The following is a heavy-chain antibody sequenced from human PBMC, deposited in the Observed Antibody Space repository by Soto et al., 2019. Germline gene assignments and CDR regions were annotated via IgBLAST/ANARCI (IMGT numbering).Heavy chain of an antibody. CDR2: INHSGST. CDR1: GGSFSGYY. CDR3: ARDLGYYDSDGYFDY. J-gene: IGHJ4*02. D-gene: IGHD3-22*01. V-gene: IGHV4-34*01. Sequence: SETLSLTCAVYGGSFSGYYWRWIRQPPGKGLEWIGEINHSGSTNYNPSLKSRVTISVDTSKNQFSLKLSSVTAEDTAVYYCARDLGYYDSDGYFDYWGQGTLVTVSS.